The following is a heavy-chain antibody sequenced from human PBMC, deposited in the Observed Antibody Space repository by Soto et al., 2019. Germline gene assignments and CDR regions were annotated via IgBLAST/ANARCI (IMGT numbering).Heavy chain of an antibody. CDR1: GFTFSSYG. CDR3: VNGDYAHKH. Sequence: QVQLVESGGGVVQPGRSLRLSCAASGFTFSSYGMHWVRQAPGKGLEWVAVISYDGSNKYYADSVKGRFTISRDNSKNTLYLQMNSLRAEDTAVYYCVNGDYAHKHWGQGTLVTVSS. D-gene: IGHD4-17*01. V-gene: IGHV3-30*18. CDR2: ISYDGSNK. J-gene: IGHJ4*02.